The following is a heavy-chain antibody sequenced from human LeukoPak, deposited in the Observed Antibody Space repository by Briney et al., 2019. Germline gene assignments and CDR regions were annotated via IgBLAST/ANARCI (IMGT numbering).Heavy chain of an antibody. V-gene: IGHV3-23*01. D-gene: IGHD3-3*01. J-gene: IGHJ4*02. CDR2: SGSGGST. CDR1: GFTFSSYA. CDR3: AKDFWSGYYPNY. Sequence: GGSLRLSCAASGFTFSSYAMSWVRQAPGKGLEWASGSGSGGSTYYADSVKGRFTISRDNSKNTLYLQMNSLRAEDTAVYYCAKDFWSGYYPNYWGQGTLVTVSS.